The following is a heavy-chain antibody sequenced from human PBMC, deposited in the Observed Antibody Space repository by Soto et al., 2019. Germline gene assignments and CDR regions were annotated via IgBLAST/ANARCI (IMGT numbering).Heavy chain of an antibody. J-gene: IGHJ4*02. V-gene: IGHV3-23*01. CDR1: GFTFNNYA. CDR3: AKSYCSRTTCARGYFDY. Sequence: EVQVLGSGGDLVQPGGSLRLSCAASGFTFNNYAMSWVRQAPGKGLEWVSSVSDSGSNTYYADSVKGRFTISRDNSKDTLYLQMNSLRAEDTAVYFCAKSYCSRTTCARGYFDYWGQGTLVTVSS. CDR2: VSDSGSNT. D-gene: IGHD2-2*01.